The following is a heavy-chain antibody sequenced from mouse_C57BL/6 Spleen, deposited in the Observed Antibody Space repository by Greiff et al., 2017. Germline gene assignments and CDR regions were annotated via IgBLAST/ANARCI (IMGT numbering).Heavy chain of an antibody. D-gene: IGHD1-1*01. V-gene: IGHV1-64*01. J-gene: IGHJ1*03. CDR3: ARDYYGSSLYWYFEG. Sequence: QVQLQQPGAELVKPGASVKLSCKASGYTFTSYWMHWVKQRPGQGLEWIGMIHPNSGSTNYNEKFKSKVTLTVDKSSSTAYMQLSSLTSEDSAVYDCARDYYGSSLYWYFEGWSTGSTGTVSS. CDR1: GYTFTSYW. CDR2: IHPNSGST.